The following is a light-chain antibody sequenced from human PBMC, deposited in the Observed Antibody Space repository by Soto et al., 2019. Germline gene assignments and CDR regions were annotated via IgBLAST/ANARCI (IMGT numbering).Light chain of an antibody. CDR2: DDS. V-gene: IGLV3-21*02. CDR1: NIGSKS. J-gene: IGLJ1*01. CDR3: HVWDSSSEHV. Sequence: SYVLTQPPSXXXXXGQTARITCGGNNIGSKSVHWYQQKPGQAPVLVVDDDSDRPSGIPERFSGSNSGNTATLTISRVEAGDEADYFFHVWDSSSEHVFGTGTKVTVL.